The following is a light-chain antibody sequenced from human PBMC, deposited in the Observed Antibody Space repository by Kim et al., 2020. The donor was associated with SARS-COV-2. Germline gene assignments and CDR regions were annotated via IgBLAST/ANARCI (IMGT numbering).Light chain of an antibody. J-gene: IGKJ5*01. Sequence: DTQMTQSPSSLSVSVGDTVTITCRASQDIKTFLGWFQQRPGKAPRPLIYGATTLHSEVPSKFSGGGSGTEFVLIIKSLQPEDSGTYYCQQYDNYPITFGQGTRLEIK. CDR2: GAT. V-gene: IGKV1-16*02. CDR3: QQYDNYPIT. CDR1: QDIKTF.